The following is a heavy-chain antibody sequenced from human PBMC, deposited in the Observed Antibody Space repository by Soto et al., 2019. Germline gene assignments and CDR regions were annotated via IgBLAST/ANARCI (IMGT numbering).Heavy chain of an antibody. CDR3: ARGELLWFGELPR. CDR2: MNPNSGDT. CDR1: GYTFTSYE. J-gene: IGHJ4*02. Sequence: QVQLVQSGAEVKKPGASVKVSCKASGYTFTSYEINWVRQATGQGLEWMGWMNPNSGDTGYAQKFRGGVTMTRNTSISTAYMELSSLRSEDTAVYYWARGELLWFGELPRWGQGTLVSVSS. D-gene: IGHD3-10*01. V-gene: IGHV1-8*01.